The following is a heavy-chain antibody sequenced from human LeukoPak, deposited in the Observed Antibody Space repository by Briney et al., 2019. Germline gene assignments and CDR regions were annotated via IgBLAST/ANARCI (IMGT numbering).Heavy chain of an antibody. CDR3: ARVNYYDSSGYYYSGGFDY. CDR1: GYTFTSYY. D-gene: IGHD3-22*01. Sequence: ASVKVSCKASGYTFTSYYMHWVRQAPGQGLEWMGWINTNTGNPTYAQGFTGRFVFSLDTSVSTAYLQISSLKAEDTAVYYCARVNYYDSSGYYYSGGFDYWGQGTLVTVSS. CDR2: INTNTGNP. J-gene: IGHJ4*02. V-gene: IGHV7-4-1*02.